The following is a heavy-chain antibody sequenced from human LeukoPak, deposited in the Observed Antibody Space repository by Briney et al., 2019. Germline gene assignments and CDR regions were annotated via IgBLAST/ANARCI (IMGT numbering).Heavy chain of an antibody. D-gene: IGHD6-19*01. CDR3: ARLVWLDRNFDH. CDR2: ISSSGGNT. V-gene: IGHV3-23*01. CDR1: GFTFSSYA. J-gene: IGHJ4*02. Sequence: GGSLRLSCTASGFTFSSYAMSWVRQAPGKGLEWVSGISSSGGNTYHADSVKGRFTISRDNSKNTLYLQMKSLRAEDTAVYYCARLVWLDRNFDHWGQGTLLTVSS.